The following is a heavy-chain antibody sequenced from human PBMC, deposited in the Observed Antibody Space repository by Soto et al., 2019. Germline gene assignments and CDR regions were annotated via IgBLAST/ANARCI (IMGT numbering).Heavy chain of an antibody. J-gene: IGHJ3*02. CDR2: ISSGGGTI. CDR3: ARDKGNYYDRREAFDI. Sequence: GGSLRLSCAASGFTFSDFYMNWIRQAPGKGLEWVSFISSGGGTIYYADSVKGRFTISRDNAKNSLSLQMNSLRAEDTAVYYCARDKGNYYDRREAFDIWGQGTMVTVSS. D-gene: IGHD3-22*01. CDR1: GFTFSDFY. V-gene: IGHV3-11*01.